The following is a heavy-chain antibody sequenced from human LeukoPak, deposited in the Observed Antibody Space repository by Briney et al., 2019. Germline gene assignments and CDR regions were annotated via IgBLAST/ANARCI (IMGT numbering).Heavy chain of an antibody. V-gene: IGHV1-69*01. Sequence: SVKVSCKASGGTFSSYAISWVRQAPGQGLEWMGGVIPIFGTANYAQKFQGRVTITADESTSTAYMELNSLRSEDTAVYYCARSQRSSNYYGMDVWGQGTTVTVSS. CDR1: GGTFSSYA. CDR3: ARSQRSSNYYGMDV. CDR2: VIPIFGTA. D-gene: IGHD1-26*01. J-gene: IGHJ6*02.